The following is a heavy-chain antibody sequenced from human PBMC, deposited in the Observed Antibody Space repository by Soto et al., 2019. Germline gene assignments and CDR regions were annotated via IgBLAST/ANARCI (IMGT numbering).Heavy chain of an antibody. Sequence: GASVKVSCKASGYTFTSYGISWVRQAPGQGLEWMGWISAYNGNTNYAQKLQGRVTMTTDTSTSTAYMELRSLRPDDTAVYYCARDRTYYDFWSGYPQDYYYYGMDVWGQGTTVTVSS. CDR3: ARDRTYYDFWSGYPQDYYYYGMDV. V-gene: IGHV1-18*04. J-gene: IGHJ6*02. D-gene: IGHD3-3*01. CDR1: GYTFTSYG. CDR2: ISAYNGNT.